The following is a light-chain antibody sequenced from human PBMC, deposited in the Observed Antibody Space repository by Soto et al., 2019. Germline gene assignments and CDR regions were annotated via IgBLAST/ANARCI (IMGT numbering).Light chain of an antibody. CDR1: QSFRGL. V-gene: IGKV3-11*01. J-gene: IGKJ5*01. CDR3: QQRHMWPIT. CDR2: DAY. Sequence: EIVLTQSPGTVSLSPGGRATLSCRASQSFRGLLAWYQQKPGQAPRLLIYDAYNRATGIPPRFSGSGSGTDFTLTISSLEPEDPAVYYCQQRHMWPITFGQGTRLEIK.